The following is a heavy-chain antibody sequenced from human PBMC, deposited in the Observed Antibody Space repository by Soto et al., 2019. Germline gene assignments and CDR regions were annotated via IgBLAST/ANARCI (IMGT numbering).Heavy chain of an antibody. D-gene: IGHD1-26*01. CDR1: GASISSTTSNNW. Sequence: QVHLHESGPGRVRPSGPLSLTCAVSGASISSTTSNNWWRWVRQPPGNGLEWIAEIYHSGTTNYHTSLKSRVTMSGDKSTNQFPLELTSVTAADTAIYYCARMMGATLVYFWGQGTLVIVSS. J-gene: IGHJ4*02. CDR3: ARMMGATLVYF. V-gene: IGHV4-4*02. CDR2: IYHSGTT.